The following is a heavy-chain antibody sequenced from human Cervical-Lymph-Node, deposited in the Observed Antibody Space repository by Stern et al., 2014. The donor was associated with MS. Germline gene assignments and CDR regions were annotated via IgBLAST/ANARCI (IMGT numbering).Heavy chain of an antibody. CDR1: GFSFSRYA. V-gene: IGHV3-33*01. D-gene: IGHD6-13*01. CDR3: ASAYSSSHYYFDY. Sequence: VQLVESGAGVVQPGRSLRLSCAASGFSFSRYAMHWVRQAPGQGLEWVALIWYVGSNQYEAGSVTARFTSTKDNYKNSLYLQVNSLRAEDRAVYYCASAYSSSHYYFDYWGQGTLVTVSS. CDR2: IWYVGSNQ. J-gene: IGHJ4*02.